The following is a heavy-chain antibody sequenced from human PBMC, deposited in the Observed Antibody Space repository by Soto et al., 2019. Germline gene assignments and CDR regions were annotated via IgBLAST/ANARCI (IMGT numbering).Heavy chain of an antibody. Sequence: PGGSLRLSCTASGFTFSNYAMSWVRQAPGKGLEWVSAITRTDSTYYADSVKGRFTISRDNSRNTLYLQMNSLGAEDAALYYCAKALVGEVGATDYWRQGTLVTVSS. D-gene: IGHD1-26*01. CDR2: ITRTDST. J-gene: IGHJ4*02. CDR3: AKALVGEVGATDY. V-gene: IGHV3-23*01. CDR1: GFTFSNYA.